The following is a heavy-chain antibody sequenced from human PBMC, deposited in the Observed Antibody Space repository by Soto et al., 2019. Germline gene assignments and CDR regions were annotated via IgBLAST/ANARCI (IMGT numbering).Heavy chain of an antibody. CDR2: ITGTGGNT. CDR1: GFPLSTYG. Sequence: EVQLLESGGGLVQPGGSLRLSCAASGFPLSTYGMTWVRQAPGKGLEWVSAITGTGGNTYYVDSVKGRFTSSRDNTKNMLYLQVNSLTGEDTAVYYCARIRGYWSGLDVWGQGTTVTVSS. J-gene: IGHJ6*02. CDR3: ARIRGYWSGLDV. V-gene: IGHV3-23*01. D-gene: IGHD2-8*02.